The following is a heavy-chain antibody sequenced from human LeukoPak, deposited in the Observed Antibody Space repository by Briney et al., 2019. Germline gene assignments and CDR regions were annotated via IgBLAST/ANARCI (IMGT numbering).Heavy chain of an antibody. D-gene: IGHD3-10*01. J-gene: IGHJ4*02. CDR1: GFTFDDYA. CDR2: ISWNSGSI. V-gene: IGHV3-9*01. Sequence: GGSLRLSCAASGFTFDDYAMHWVRQAPRKGLEWVSGISWNSGSIGYADSVKGRFTISRDNAKNSLYLQMNSLRAEDTALYYCAKEGGSGSYSRRFDYWGQGTLVTVSS. CDR3: AKEGGSGSYSRRFDY.